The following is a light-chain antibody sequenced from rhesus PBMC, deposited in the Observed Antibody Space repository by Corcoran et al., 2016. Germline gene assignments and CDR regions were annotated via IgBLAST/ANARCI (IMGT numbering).Light chain of an antibody. Sequence: EIVMTQSPATLSLSPGERATLSCRASQSVGSTLAWYQQKPGQAPRLFYHYASSRATGIPDRFSGRGSGPEFTLTISSLDPEDVGVYYCQTYNDWPPSSFGQGTKVEIK. CDR1: QSVGST. CDR3: QTYNDWPPSS. J-gene: IGKJ2*01. V-gene: IGKV3-42*02. CDR2: YAS.